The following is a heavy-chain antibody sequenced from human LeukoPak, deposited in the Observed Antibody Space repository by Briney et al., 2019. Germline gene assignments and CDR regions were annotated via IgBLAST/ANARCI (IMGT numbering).Heavy chain of an antibody. V-gene: IGHV4-61*02. CDR2: IYNSGST. D-gene: IGHD5-12*01. CDR1: GGSISSGSYY. Sequence: SETLSLTCTVSGGSISSGSYYWTWIRQPAGKGLEWIGRIYNSGSTYYNPSLKSRVTISVDTSKNQFSLKLSSVTAADTAVYYCASRGYSGYASFDYWGQGTLVTVSS. J-gene: IGHJ4*02. CDR3: ASRGYSGYASFDY.